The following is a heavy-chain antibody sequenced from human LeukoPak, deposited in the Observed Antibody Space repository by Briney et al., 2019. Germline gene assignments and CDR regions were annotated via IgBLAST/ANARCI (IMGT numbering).Heavy chain of an antibody. CDR2: ISSSSTYI. Sequence: GGSLRLSCAASGFIFSDYIMNWVRQAPGKGLEWVSSISSSSTYIYYADSVEGRFTISRDNAKNSLYLLMNSLRAEDTAVYYCARDQLPDGKNWFDPWGQGTLVTVSS. CDR3: ARDQLPDGKNWFDP. D-gene: IGHD1-1*01. CDR1: GFIFSDYI. J-gene: IGHJ5*02. V-gene: IGHV3-21*01.